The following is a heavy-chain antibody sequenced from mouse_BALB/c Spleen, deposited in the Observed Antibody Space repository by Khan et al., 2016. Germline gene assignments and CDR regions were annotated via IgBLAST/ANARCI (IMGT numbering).Heavy chain of an antibody. CDR1: GFDFSRYW. J-gene: IGHJ3*01. Sequence: EVQLQESGGGLVHPGGSLKLSCAASGFDFSRYWMSWVRQAPGKGLEWIGEINPDSYTINYTPSLKDKFIISRDNAKNTLYLQMSKVRSEDTALYYWARAGYYGYLAYWGQGTLVTVSA. D-gene: IGHD1-1*01. CDR3: ARAGYYGYLAY. CDR2: INPDSYTI. V-gene: IGHV4-1*02.